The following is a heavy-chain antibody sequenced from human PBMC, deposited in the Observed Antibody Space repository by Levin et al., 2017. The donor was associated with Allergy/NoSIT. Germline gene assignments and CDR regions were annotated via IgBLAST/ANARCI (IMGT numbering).Heavy chain of an antibody. D-gene: IGHD3-3*01. J-gene: IGHJ4*02. CDR1: GFSLSTSGVG. CDR3: ARVELRFLEWLLIGY. V-gene: IGHV2-5*02. Sequence: SGPTLVKPTQTLTLTCTFSGFSLSTSGVGVGWIRQPPGKALEWLALIYWDDDKRYSPSLKSRLTITKDTSKNQVVLTMTNMDPVDTATYYCARVELRFLEWLLIGYWGQGTLVTVSS. CDR2: IYWDDDK.